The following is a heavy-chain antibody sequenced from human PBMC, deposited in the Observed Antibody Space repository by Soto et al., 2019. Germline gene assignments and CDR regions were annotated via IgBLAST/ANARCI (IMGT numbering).Heavy chain of an antibody. D-gene: IGHD3-10*01. CDR3: ARGVRGHYGKDV. J-gene: IGHJ6*02. Sequence: EVQLVESGGGLVQPGGSLRLSCAASGFTFSNYWMHWVRKAPGKGLMWVSRISSDGSTTNYADSVKGRFTISRDNAKNTLYLQMNSLRVEDTALYYCARGVRGHYGKDVWGQGTTVTVSS. CDR2: ISSDGSTT. CDR1: GFTFSNYW. V-gene: IGHV3-74*01.